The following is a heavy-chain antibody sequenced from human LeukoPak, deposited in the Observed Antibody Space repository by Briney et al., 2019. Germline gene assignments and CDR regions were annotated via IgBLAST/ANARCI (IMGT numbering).Heavy chain of an antibody. D-gene: IGHD5-18*01. CDR1: GGTFSSYA. Sequence: GASVKVSCKASGGTFSSYAISWVRQAPGQGLEWMGGIIPIFGTANYAQKFQGRVTITTDESTSTAYMELSSLRSEDTAVYYCARDRGYSYGYSLGLDYWGQGTLVTVSS. V-gene: IGHV1-69*05. J-gene: IGHJ4*02. CDR3: ARDRGYSYGYSLGLDY. CDR2: IIPIFGTA.